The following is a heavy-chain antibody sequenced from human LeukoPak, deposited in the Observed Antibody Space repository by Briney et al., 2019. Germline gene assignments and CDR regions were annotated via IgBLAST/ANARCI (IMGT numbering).Heavy chain of an antibody. J-gene: IGHJ3*02. V-gene: IGHV1-18*01. CDR3: AREDIVVRAFDI. Sequence: ASVKVSRKPSGYTFTTYGISWVRQAPGQGLEWMGWISAYNGNTNYAQKLQGRVTMTTDTSTSTAYMELRSLRSDDTAVYYCAREDIVVRAFDIWGQGTMVTVSS. CDR1: GYTFTTYG. CDR2: ISAYNGNT. D-gene: IGHD2-2*01.